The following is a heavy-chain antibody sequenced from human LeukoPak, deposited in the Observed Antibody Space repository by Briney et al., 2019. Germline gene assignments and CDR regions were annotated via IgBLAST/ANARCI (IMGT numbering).Heavy chain of an antibody. Sequence: ASVKVSCKASGYTFTSYGISWVRQAPGQGLEWMGWISAYNGNTNYAQKLQGRVTMTTDTSTSTAYMELRSLRSDDTAVYYCARGVHYYYDSSGREYFQHWGQGTLVTVSS. CDR2: ISAYNGNT. CDR1: GYTFTSYG. V-gene: IGHV1-18*01. CDR3: ARGVHYYYDSSGREYFQH. D-gene: IGHD3-22*01. J-gene: IGHJ1*01.